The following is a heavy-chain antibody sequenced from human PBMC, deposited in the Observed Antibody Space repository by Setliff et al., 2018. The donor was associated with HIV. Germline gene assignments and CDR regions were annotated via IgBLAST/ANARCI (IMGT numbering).Heavy chain of an antibody. D-gene: IGHD2-15*01. CDR3: ARGGPPRVATLYWFDP. CDR2: INTYNGNT. CDR1: GYTFINYG. J-gene: IGHJ5*02. V-gene: IGHV1-18*04. Sequence: ASVKVSCRASGYTFINYGINWLRQAPGQGLEWMGWINTYNGNTKYGQKFQGSVTMTTDTSTSTVYMELRSLTSDDTALYYCARGGPPRVATLYWFDPWGQGTLVTVSS.